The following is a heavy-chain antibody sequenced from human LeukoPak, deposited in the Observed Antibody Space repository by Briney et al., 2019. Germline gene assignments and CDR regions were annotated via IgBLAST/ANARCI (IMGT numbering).Heavy chain of an antibody. Sequence: GASVKVSCKASGYTFTGYYIHWVRQAPGQGLEWMGWINPNSGGTNYAQKFQGRVTMTRDTSTSTAYMELSRLRSDDTAVYYCARLGGVLAGTYYYGMDVWGQGTTVTVSS. D-gene: IGHD6-19*01. J-gene: IGHJ6*02. CDR3: ARLGGVLAGTYYYGMDV. V-gene: IGHV1-2*02. CDR1: GYTFTGYY. CDR2: INPNSGGT.